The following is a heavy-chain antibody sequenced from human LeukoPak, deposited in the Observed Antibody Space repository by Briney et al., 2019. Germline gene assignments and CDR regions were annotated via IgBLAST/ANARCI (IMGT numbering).Heavy chain of an antibody. Sequence: PSETLSLTCTVSGGSISSYYWSWIRQPPGKGLEWIGYIYYSGSTNYNPSLKSRVTISVDTSKNQSSLKLSSVTAADTAVYYCARQTSAIWFGEFDNWFDPWGQGTLVTVSS. D-gene: IGHD3-10*01. V-gene: IGHV4-59*08. J-gene: IGHJ5*02. CDR3: ARQTSAIWFGEFDNWFDP. CDR1: GGSISSYY. CDR2: IYYSGST.